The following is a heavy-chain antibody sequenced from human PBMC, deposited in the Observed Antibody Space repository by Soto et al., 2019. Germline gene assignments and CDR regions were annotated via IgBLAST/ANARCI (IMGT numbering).Heavy chain of an antibody. V-gene: IGHV3-74*01. CDR3: ARGDGDYHEGSGYLGRH. D-gene: IGHD3-22*01. Sequence: EVQLVESGGDLVQPGGSLRLSCAASGFTFSSYWMHWVRQAPGKGLVWVSRIKSDGSGAIYADSVKGRFTVSRDNAKNTLYLLMHSLSTEETAVYYCARGDGDYHEGSGYLGRHWGQGARVTVSS. CDR1: GFTFSSYW. CDR2: IKSDGSGA. J-gene: IGHJ4*02.